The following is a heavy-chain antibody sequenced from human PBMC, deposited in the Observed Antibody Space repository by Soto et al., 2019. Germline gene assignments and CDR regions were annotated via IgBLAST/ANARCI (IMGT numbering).Heavy chain of an antibody. CDR1: GTPLTNTT. CDR3: ARGDKGDVYRDGPYPYYYCSRDV. CDR2: FITIFRNA. Sequence: GPPVKASCNAPGTPLTNTTITWSRQPPGQGLAWMERFITIFRNAMYAQEFKGRVTITADKSMSTVYMELSSLRSEDTAVYYGARGDKGDVYRDGPYPYYYCSRDVGGKRTTVSVS. J-gene: IGHJ6*03. V-gene: IGHV1-69*06. D-gene: IGHD5-18*01.